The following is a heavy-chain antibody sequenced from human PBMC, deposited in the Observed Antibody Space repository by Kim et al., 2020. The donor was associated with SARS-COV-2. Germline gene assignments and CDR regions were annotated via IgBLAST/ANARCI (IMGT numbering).Heavy chain of an antibody. CDR3: TTEYYDILTGYYNGY. CDR2: IKSKTDGGTT. CDR1: GFTFSNAW. Sequence: GGSLRLSCAASGFTFSNAWMSWVRQAPGKGLEWVGRIKSKTDGGTTDYAAPVKGRFTISRDDSKNTLYLQMNSLKTEDTAVYYCTTEYYDILTGYYNGYWGQGTLVTVSS. D-gene: IGHD3-9*01. V-gene: IGHV3-15*01. J-gene: IGHJ4*02.